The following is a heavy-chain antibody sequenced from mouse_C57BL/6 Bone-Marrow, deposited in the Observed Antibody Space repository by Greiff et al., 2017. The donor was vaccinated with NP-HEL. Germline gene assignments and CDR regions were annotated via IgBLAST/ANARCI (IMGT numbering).Heavy chain of an antibody. D-gene: IGHD2-4*01. J-gene: IGHJ2*01. V-gene: IGHV3-6*01. CDR3: ARGGYYDYDGDY. CDR2: ISYDGSN. CDR1: GYSITSGYY. Sequence: DVQLQESGPGLVKPSQSLSLTCSVTGYSITSGYYWNWIRQFPGNKLEWMGYISYDGSNNYNPSLKNRISITRDTSKNQFFLKLNSVTTEDTATYYCARGGYYDYDGDYWGQGTTLTVSS.